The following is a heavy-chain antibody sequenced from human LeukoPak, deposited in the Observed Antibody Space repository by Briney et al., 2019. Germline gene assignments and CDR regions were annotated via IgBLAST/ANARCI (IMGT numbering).Heavy chain of an antibody. V-gene: IGHV3-33*01. Sequence: PGRSLRLSCAASGFTFSSYGMHWVRQAPGKGLEWVAVIWYDGSNKYYADSVKGRFTISRDNSKNTLYLQMNSLRPEDTAVYSCARDLASTVYYYYGLDVWGQGTTVTVSS. J-gene: IGHJ6*02. CDR1: GFTFSSYG. D-gene: IGHD4-11*01. CDR3: ARDLASTVYYYYGLDV. CDR2: IWYDGSNK.